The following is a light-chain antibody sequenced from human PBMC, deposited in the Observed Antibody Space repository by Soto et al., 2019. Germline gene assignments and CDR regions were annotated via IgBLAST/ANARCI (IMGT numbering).Light chain of an antibody. CDR2: HAS. V-gene: IGKV1-33*01. Sequence: IQMTQSPSSLSASVGDRVTITCQASQDITKYLIWYQQKPGKAPKLLIYHASSLGTGVSSRFSGSGSGTHFTLTISCLQPEDIATYYCQQFDSVPCTFGQGTKLEIK. CDR1: QDITKY. J-gene: IGKJ2*02. CDR3: QQFDSVPCT.